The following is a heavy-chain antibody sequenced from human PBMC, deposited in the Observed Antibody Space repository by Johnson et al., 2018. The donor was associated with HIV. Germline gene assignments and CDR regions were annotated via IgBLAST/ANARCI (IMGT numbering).Heavy chain of an antibody. CDR1: GFTFSSYG. V-gene: IGHV3-30*02. CDR3: AKDKSGRYYDSSGYSLDDAFDI. CDR2: IRYDGGSR. J-gene: IGHJ3*02. D-gene: IGHD3-22*01. Sequence: QVQLLESGGGLIQPGGSLRLSCAASGFTFSSYGMHWVRQAPGKGLEWVAFIRYDGGSRNYADSVKGRFTISRDNSKNTLCLQLNSLRAEDTAVYYCAKDKSGRYYDSSGYSLDDAFDIWGQGTMVTVSS.